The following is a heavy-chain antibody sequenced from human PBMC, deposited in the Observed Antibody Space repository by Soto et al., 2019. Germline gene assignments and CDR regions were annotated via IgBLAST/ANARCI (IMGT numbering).Heavy chain of an antibody. Sequence: GGSLRLSCAASGFTFNNAWMNWVRQAPGKGLEWVGRIKSITDGATTDYAAPVKGRFTISRDDSKVMLYLQMSSLKTEDTAIYYCTTDPRHCSGGSCYFAFWGQGTLVTVSS. J-gene: IGHJ4*02. CDR3: TTDPRHCSGGSCYFAF. V-gene: IGHV3-15*07. CDR1: GFTFNNAW. CDR2: IKSITDGATT. D-gene: IGHD2-15*01.